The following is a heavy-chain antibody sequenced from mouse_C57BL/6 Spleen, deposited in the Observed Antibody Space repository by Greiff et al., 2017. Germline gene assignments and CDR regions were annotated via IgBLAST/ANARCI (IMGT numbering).Heavy chain of an antibody. CDR3: ERRDYDGGFAMDY. CDR1: GFTFSDYG. CDR2: ISSGSSTI. D-gene: IGHD2-4*01. J-gene: IGHJ4*01. Sequence: EVKLVESGGGLVKPGGSLKFSCAASGFTFSDYGMHWVRQAPEKGLEWVAYISSGSSTIYYADTVKGRFTISRDNAKNTLFLQMTSLRSEDTAMYDCERRDYDGGFAMDYWGQGTSVTVSS. V-gene: IGHV5-17*01.